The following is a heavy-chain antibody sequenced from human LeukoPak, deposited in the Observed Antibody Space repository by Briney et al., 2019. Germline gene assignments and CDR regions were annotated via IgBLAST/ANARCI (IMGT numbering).Heavy chain of an antibody. Sequence: SQTLSLTCTVSGGSISSYYWSWIRQPPGKGLEWIGYIYYSGSTNYNPSLKSRVTISVDTSKNQFSLMLSSVTAADTAVYFCARGWGQQLPPTYWGQGTLVAVSS. CDR3: ARGWGQQLPPTY. CDR1: GGSISSYY. V-gene: IGHV4-59*01. CDR2: IYYSGST. D-gene: IGHD6-13*01. J-gene: IGHJ4*02.